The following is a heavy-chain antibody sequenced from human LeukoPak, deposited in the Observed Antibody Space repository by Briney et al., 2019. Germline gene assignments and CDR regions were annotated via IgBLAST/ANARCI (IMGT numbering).Heavy chain of an antibody. V-gene: IGHV4-4*09. CDR3: ARHHRAVPAYYFDY. J-gene: IGHJ4*02. CDR1: GASISSYF. Sequence: PSETLSLTCTVSGASISSYFWTWIRQPPGKGLEGLAFIHTSGSTNYNPSLKSRVTISLDTSKSQFSLNLTSVTAADTAMYYCARHHRAVPAYYFDYWGPGAPVTVSS. D-gene: IGHD6-19*01. CDR2: IHTSGST.